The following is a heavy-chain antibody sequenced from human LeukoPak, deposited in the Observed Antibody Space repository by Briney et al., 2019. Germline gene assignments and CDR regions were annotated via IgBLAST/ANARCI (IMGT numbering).Heavy chain of an antibody. D-gene: IGHD2-15*01. Sequence: PSETLSLTCAIYGGSFSGYYWNWIRQSPGKGLEWIGEINHSGSTNYNPSLKSRVTISVDTSKNQFSLKLSSMTAADTAVYYCARFPRSGDSCYFGIRAFDVWGQGTMVTVSS. CDR3: ARFPRSGDSCYFGIRAFDV. CDR2: INHSGST. CDR1: GGSFSGYY. J-gene: IGHJ3*01. V-gene: IGHV4-34*01.